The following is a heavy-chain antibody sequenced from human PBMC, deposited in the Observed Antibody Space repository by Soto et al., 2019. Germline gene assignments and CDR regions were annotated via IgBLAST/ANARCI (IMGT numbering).Heavy chain of an antibody. CDR3: ERIRGGERSAD. Sequence: SETLSLTCTVSGGSISSGGYYWSWIRQHPGKGLEWIGYIYYSGSTYYNPSLKSRVTISVDTSKNQFSLKLTSVTAADTAVYYCERIRGGERSADWGRGSLVTVSS. CDR1: GGSISSGGYY. J-gene: IGHJ4*02. CDR2: IYYSGST. V-gene: IGHV4-31*03. D-gene: IGHD2-21*01.